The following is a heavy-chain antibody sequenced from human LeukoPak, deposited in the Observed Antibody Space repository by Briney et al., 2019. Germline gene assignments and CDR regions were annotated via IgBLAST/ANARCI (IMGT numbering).Heavy chain of an antibody. V-gene: IGHV3-30*02. CDR1: GFTFSSYW. D-gene: IGHD3-22*01. Sequence: GGSLRLSCAASGFTFSSYWMSWVRQAPGKGLEWVAFIRYDGSNKYYADSVKGRFTISRDNSKNTLYLQMNSLRAEDTAVYYSAKEGMGYYYDSSGYFDYWGQGTLVTVSS. CDR3: AKEGMGYYYDSSGYFDY. J-gene: IGHJ4*02. CDR2: IRYDGSNK.